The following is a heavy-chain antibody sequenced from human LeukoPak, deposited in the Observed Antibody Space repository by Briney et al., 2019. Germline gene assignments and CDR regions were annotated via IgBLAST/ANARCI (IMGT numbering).Heavy chain of an antibody. Sequence: SVKVSCKASGGTFSSYAISWVRLAPGHGLEWMGRIIPILGIANYAQKFQGRVTITADKSTSTAYMELSSLRSEDTAVYYCAREGCSGGSCYSPLDYYYYGMDVWGQGTTVTVSS. D-gene: IGHD2-15*01. J-gene: IGHJ6*02. CDR2: IIPILGIA. CDR1: GGTFSSYA. V-gene: IGHV1-69*04. CDR3: AREGCSGGSCYSPLDYYYYGMDV.